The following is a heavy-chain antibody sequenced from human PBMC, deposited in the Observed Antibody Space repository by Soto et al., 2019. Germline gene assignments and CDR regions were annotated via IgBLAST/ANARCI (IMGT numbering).Heavy chain of an antibody. V-gene: IGHV1-69*02. CDR1: GGTFSSYT. D-gene: IGHD3-22*01. CDR2: IIPILGIA. CDR3: ASRTDYYDSSGKPMDV. Sequence: SVKVSCKASGGTFSSYTISWVRQAPGQGLEWMGRIIPILGIANYAQKFQGRVTITADKSTSTAYMELSSLRSEDTAVYYCASRTDYYDSSGKPMDVWGQGTTVTVSS. J-gene: IGHJ6*02.